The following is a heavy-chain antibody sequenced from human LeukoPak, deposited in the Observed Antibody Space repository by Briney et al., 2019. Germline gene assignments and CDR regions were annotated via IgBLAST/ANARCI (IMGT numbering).Heavy chain of an antibody. V-gene: IGHV1-3*04. Sequence: ESVKVSCMASAYSLTRYAMHWVRHAPGHRREWVGWMNTINGNTKYSQTFQGRVTITRDTPASTAYMELSSMRSEGTAVYYCARQNRLLWFGELGYWGQGTLVTVSS. CDR3: ARQNRLLWFGELGY. D-gene: IGHD3-10*01. CDR1: AYSLTRYA. CDR2: MNTINGNT. J-gene: IGHJ4*02.